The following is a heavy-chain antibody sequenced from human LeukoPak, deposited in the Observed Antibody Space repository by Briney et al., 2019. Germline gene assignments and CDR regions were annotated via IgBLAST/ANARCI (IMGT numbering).Heavy chain of an antibody. V-gene: IGHV3-30*04. Sequence: PGGSLRLSCAASGFTFSSYAMHWVRQAPGKGLEWVAVISYDGSNKYYADSVKGRFTISRDNSKNTLYLQMNSLRAEDTAVYYCAREIPSITIFGRTDSMDVWGKGTTVTVSS. CDR3: AREIPSITIFGRTDSMDV. CDR1: GFTFSSYA. CDR2: ISYDGSNK. J-gene: IGHJ6*04. D-gene: IGHD3-3*01.